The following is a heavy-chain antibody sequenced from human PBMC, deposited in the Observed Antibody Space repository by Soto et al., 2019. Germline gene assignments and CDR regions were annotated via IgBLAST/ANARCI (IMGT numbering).Heavy chain of an antibody. Sequence: EVQLVETGGGLIXPGGSLXLSXAXSGXXXXXXYMRWVRQAPGKGLEWVSVIYNGGGTYYADSVKGRFTISRDNSKNTLYIQINSLRAEDTAVYYCASTRGSSYDYWGQGTLVTVSS. D-gene: IGHD6-6*01. CDR2: IYNGGGT. V-gene: IGHV3-53*02. J-gene: IGHJ4*02. CDR1: GXXXXXXY. CDR3: ASTRGSSYDY.